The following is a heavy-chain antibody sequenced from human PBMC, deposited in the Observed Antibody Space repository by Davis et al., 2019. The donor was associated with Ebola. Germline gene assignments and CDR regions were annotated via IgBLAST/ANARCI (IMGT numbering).Heavy chain of an antibody. CDR1: GFTVSSNY. CDR3: AGGESGWDASDI. Sequence: GESLKISCAASGFTVSSNYMSWVRQAPGKGLEWVSVIYSGGSTYYADSVKGRFTISRDNAKNSLSLQMNSLRADDTAVYYCAGGESGWDASDIWGRGTMVTVSS. D-gene: IGHD6-19*01. CDR2: IYSGGST. J-gene: IGHJ3*02. V-gene: IGHV3-66*01.